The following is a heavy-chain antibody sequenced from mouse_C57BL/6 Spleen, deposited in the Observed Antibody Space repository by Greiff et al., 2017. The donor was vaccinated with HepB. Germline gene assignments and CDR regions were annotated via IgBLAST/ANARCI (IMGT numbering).Heavy chain of an antibody. D-gene: IGHD1-1*02. CDR1: GYTFTSYW. CDR3: ARMVGYFDY. J-gene: IGHJ2*01. CDR2: IDPSDSYT. V-gene: IGHV1-50*01. Sequence: VKQSCKASGYTFTSYWMQWVKQRPGQGLEWIGEIDPSDSYTNYNQKFKGKATLTVDTSSSTAYMQLSSLTSEDSAVYYCARMVGYFDYWGQGTTLTVSS.